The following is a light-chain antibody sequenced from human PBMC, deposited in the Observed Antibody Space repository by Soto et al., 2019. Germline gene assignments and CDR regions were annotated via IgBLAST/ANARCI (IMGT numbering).Light chain of an antibody. V-gene: IGKV1-5*03. CDR2: KAS. J-gene: IGKJ1*01. CDR3: QQYNSYPRT. Sequence: DIQMTQSPSTLSASVGDRVTITCRASQSISSWLAWYQQNPGKAPKLLIYKASSLESGVPSRFSGSGSGTEFTLTISSLQPDDFATYYFQQYNSYPRTFGQGTKVDIK. CDR1: QSISSW.